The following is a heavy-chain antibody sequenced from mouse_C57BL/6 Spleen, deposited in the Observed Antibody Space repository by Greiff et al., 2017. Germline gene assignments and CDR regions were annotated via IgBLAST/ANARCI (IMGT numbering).Heavy chain of an antibody. J-gene: IGHJ3*01. V-gene: IGHV1-39*01. Sequence: EVQLQQSGPELVKPGASVKISCKASGYSFTDYNMNWVKQSHGKSLEWIGVINPNYGTTSYNQKFKGKATLTVDQASSTAYMQLNSMASEDSAVYNCATSYGYDEAWFAYWGQGTLVTVSA. CDR3: ATSYGYDEAWFAY. CDR1: GYSFTDYN. D-gene: IGHD2-2*01. CDR2: INPNYGTT.